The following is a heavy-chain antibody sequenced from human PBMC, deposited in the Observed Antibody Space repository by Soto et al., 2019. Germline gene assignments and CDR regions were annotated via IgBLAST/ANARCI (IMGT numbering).Heavy chain of an antibody. D-gene: IGHD3-10*01. V-gene: IGHV1-69*13. CDR2: IIPIFGTA. J-gene: IGHJ5*02. CDR3: ARNLGVFDP. CDR1: GGTFSSYA. Sequence: SVRFSYSPSGGTFSSYAISWVRQAPGQGLEWMGGIIPIFGTANYAQKFQGRVTITADESTSTAYMELSSLRSEDTAVYYCARNLGVFDPWGQGTLVPVS.